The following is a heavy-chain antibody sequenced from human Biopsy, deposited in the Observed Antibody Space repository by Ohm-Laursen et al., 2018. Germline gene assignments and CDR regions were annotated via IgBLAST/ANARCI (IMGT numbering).Heavy chain of an antibody. CDR2: VYYTGST. CDR3: ARGRGYYSDRTVPGYFDL. Sequence: TLSLTCTVFGDSISSYYWSWIRQPLGKGLQWIGYVYYTGSTDYNPSLQSRVTISVDTSKNHFSLRLRSVTPADTAIYYCARGRGYYSDRTVPGYFDLWGRGTLVTVSS. CDR1: GDSISSYY. D-gene: IGHD3-22*01. V-gene: IGHV4-59*01. J-gene: IGHJ2*01.